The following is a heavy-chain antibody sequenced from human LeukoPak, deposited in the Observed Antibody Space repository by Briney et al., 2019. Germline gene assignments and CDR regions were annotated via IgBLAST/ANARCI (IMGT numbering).Heavy chain of an antibody. CDR3: ATSQLWFPNDY. J-gene: IGHJ4*02. V-gene: IGHV3-7*03. CDR1: EFTFSSYW. CDR2: IKQDGSEK. Sequence: SGGSLRLSCAASEFTFSSYWMSWVRQAPGKGLEWVANIKQDGSEKYYVDSVKGRFTISRDNSKNTLYLQMNSLRAEDTAVYYCATSQLWFPNDYWGQGTLVTVSS. D-gene: IGHD5-18*01.